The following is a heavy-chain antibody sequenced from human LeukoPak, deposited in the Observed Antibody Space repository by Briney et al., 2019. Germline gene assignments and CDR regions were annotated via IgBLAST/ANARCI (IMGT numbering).Heavy chain of an antibody. Sequence: GGSLRLSCAASGFSFSNHGMHWVRQAPGKGLEWVAVIWSDGSNTYYADSVKGRFTISRDNAKNSLYLQMNSLRVEDTAVYYCARGNIGYCSSTSCYEGDYWGQGTLVTVSS. CDR2: IWSDGSNT. V-gene: IGHV3-33*01. CDR3: ARGNIGYCSSTSCYEGDY. CDR1: GFSFSNHG. D-gene: IGHD2-2*01. J-gene: IGHJ4*02.